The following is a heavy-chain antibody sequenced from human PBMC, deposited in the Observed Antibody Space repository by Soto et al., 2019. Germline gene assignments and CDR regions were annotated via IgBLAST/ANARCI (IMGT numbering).Heavy chain of an antibody. J-gene: IGHJ6*02. CDR3: AGNSRTRYYYGMDV. Sequence: XETLSLTCTVSGCSISSYYWSWIRQPPGKGLEWIGYIYYSGSTNYNPSLKSRVTISVDTSKNQFSLKLSSVTAADTAVYYCAGNSRTRYYYGMDVWGQGTTVTVSS. CDR2: IYYSGST. V-gene: IGHV4-59*01. CDR1: GCSISSYY.